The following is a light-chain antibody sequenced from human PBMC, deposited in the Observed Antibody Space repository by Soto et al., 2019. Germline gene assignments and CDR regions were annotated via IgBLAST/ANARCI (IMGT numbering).Light chain of an antibody. V-gene: IGKV3-20*01. CDR1: EIITPLI. CDR3: QQYCVSPWT. Sequence: EIVLTQSPGTLSLSPGERATLSCRASEIITPLIIAWYQQQRGQAPRLVIWGASRRATGIPVRFSGSGSGTDFALTVSILEPEDFAVYYCQQYCVSPWTFGQGARVEIK. J-gene: IGKJ1*01. CDR2: GAS.